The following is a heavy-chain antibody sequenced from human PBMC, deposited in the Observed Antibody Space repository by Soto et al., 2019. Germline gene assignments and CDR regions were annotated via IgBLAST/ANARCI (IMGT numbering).Heavy chain of an antibody. J-gene: IGHJ3*01. CDR1: GGSISDNDYY. CDR3: ARLAYPATGSPAYGDDGFDL. Sequence: PSETLSLTCTVSGGSISDNDYYWNWIRQPPGKGLEWIGTISHTGAAYYNPSLESRVVISVGTSENQFSLNLSSVTAADTAVYYCARLAYPATGSPAYGDDGFDLWGLGTMVTVSS. V-gene: IGHV4-39*01. CDR2: ISHTGAA. D-gene: IGHD2-15*01.